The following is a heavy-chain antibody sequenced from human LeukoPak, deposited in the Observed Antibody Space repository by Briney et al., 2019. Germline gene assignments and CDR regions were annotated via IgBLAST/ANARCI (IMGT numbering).Heavy chain of an antibody. CDR1: GFTFSSYE. V-gene: IGHV3-48*03. Sequence: GGSLRLSCAASGFTFSSYEMNWVRQAPGKGLEWVSYISSSGSTIYYADSVRGRFTISRDNAKNSLYLQMNSLRAEDTAVYYCAREVSGYDFGYWGQGTLVTVSS. CDR3: AREVSGYDFGY. CDR2: ISSSGSTI. D-gene: IGHD5-12*01. J-gene: IGHJ4*02.